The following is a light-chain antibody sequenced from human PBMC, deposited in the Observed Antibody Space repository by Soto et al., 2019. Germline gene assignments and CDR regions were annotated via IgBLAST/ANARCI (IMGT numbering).Light chain of an antibody. CDR2: GAS. CDR1: QSATSRY. CDR3: QQYNNWPQT. Sequence: EIVLTQSPGTLSLSPGERATLSCRASQSATSRYLAWYQQKPGQAPRLLIYGASTRATGIPARFSGSGSGTEFTLTISSLQSEDFAVYYCQQYNNWPQTFGQGTKVDIK. V-gene: IGKV3-15*01. J-gene: IGKJ1*01.